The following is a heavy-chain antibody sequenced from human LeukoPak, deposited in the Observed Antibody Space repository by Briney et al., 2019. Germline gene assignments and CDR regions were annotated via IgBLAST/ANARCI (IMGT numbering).Heavy chain of an antibody. CDR1: GGTFSSYT. D-gene: IGHD2-2*01. J-gene: IGHJ6*02. V-gene: IGHV1-69*02. CDR3: ARVRDCSSTSCYTYYYYGTDV. Sequence: SVKVSCKASGGTFSSYTISWVRQAPGQGLEWMGRIIPILGIANYAQKFQGRVTITADKSTSTAYMELSSLRSEDTAVYYCARVRDCSSTSCYTYYYYGTDVWGQGTTVTVSS. CDR2: IIPILGIA.